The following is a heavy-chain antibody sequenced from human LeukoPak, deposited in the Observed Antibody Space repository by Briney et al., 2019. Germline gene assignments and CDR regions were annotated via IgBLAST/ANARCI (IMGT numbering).Heavy chain of an antibody. J-gene: IGHJ4*02. D-gene: IGHD4-11*01. Sequence: ASVKVSCKASGYTFTDYYIHWVRQAPGQGLEWMGWINPNSGGTNYAPRFQGRVTMTRDTSISTAYMELNRLRSNDTAVYYCARYDYSHKNFDYWGQGTLVTVSS. V-gene: IGHV1-2*02. CDR2: INPNSGGT. CDR1: GYTFTDYY. CDR3: ARYDYSHKNFDY.